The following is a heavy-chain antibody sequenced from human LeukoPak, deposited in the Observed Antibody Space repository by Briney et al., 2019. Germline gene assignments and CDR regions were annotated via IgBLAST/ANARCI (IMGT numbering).Heavy chain of an antibody. CDR1: GGSISSSSYY. CDR3: ARSLINDAFDI. CDR2: INPSGRT. D-gene: IGHD3-16*01. V-gene: IGHV4-39*01. J-gene: IGHJ3*02. Sequence: SETLSLTYTVSGGSISSSSYYWNWIRQPPGKGLEWIGEINPSGRTNYSPSLKSLVTMSVDTSKNQLSLNLSSVTAADTAVYYCARSLINDAFDIWGQGTMVTVSS.